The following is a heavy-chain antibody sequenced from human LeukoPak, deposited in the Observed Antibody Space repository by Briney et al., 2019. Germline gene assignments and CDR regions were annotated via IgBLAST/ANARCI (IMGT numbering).Heavy chain of an antibody. J-gene: IGHJ4*02. D-gene: IGHD3-3*01. CDR1: GGSISSSSYY. V-gene: IGHV4-39*07. CDR2: IYISGST. Sequence: SETLSLTCTVSGGSISSSSYYWGWIRQPPGKGLEWIGRIYISGSTNYKPSLKSRVTMSVDTSKNQFSLKLSSVTAADTAVYYCAREGDFWSGYSIDYWGQGTLVTVSS. CDR3: AREGDFWSGYSIDY.